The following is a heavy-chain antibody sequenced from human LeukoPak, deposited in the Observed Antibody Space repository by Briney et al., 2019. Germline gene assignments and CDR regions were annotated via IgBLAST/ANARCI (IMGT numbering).Heavy chain of an antibody. D-gene: IGHD4-17*01. CDR2: MNPDSSYI. V-gene: IGHV3-21*01. Sequence: GESLRLSCAASGFTFASFTMNWVRQAPGKGLEWVSSMNPDSSYIYYTDSVKGRFTISRDNARNSLYLQMNSLRADDTAVYYCVRGSYGDYDYWGQGTLVSVSS. CDR3: VRGSYGDYDY. J-gene: IGHJ4*02. CDR1: GFTFASFT.